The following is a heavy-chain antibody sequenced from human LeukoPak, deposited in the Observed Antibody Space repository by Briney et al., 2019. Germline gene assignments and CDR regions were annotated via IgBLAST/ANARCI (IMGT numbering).Heavy chain of an antibody. CDR2: ISSSSSYI. Sequence: GGSLRLSCAASGFTFSSYSMNWVRQAPGKGLEWVSSISSSSSYIYYADSVKGRFTISRDNAKNSLYLQMNSLRAEDTAVYYCARGGSTYYYGSGSYAFDIWGQGTMVTVSS. D-gene: IGHD3-10*01. CDR3: ARGGSTYYYGSGSYAFDI. J-gene: IGHJ3*02. V-gene: IGHV3-21*01. CDR1: GFTFSSYS.